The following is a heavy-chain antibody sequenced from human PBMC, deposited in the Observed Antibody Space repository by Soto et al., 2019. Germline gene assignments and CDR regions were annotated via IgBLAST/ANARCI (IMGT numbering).Heavy chain of an antibody. CDR3: ARIASYYDFWSGPIPYCMDV. Sequence: SETLSLTCTVAGGSIRSSSFDWGWIRHHPRKGLKRIGSIYYSGSTYYNPSLKSRVTISVDTSKNQFSLKLSSVTAADTAVYYCARIASYYDFWSGPIPYCMDVWGQGTTVTVSS. D-gene: IGHD3-3*01. V-gene: IGHV4-39*01. J-gene: IGHJ6*02. CDR1: GGSIRSSSFD. CDR2: IYYSGST.